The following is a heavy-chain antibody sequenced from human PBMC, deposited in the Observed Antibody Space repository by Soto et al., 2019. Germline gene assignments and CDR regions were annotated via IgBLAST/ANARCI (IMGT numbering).Heavy chain of an antibody. J-gene: IGHJ3*02. CDR1: GYSFTNYW. Sequence: PGESLKLSCKGSGYSFTNYWIGWVRQMPGKGLEWMGFIYPGDSDTRYSPSFQGQVTISADKSISTAYLQWSSLKASDTAIYYCARGIVVAGTTSAFDIWGQGTMVTVS. CDR2: IYPGDSDT. D-gene: IGHD6-19*01. V-gene: IGHV5-51*01. CDR3: ARGIVVAGTTSAFDI.